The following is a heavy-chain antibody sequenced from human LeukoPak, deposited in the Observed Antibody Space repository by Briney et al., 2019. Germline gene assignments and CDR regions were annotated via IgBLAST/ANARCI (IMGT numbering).Heavy chain of an antibody. CDR3: ARAGGYRGATRYFDY. CDR1: GFTFSSYS. Sequence: PGGSLRLSCAASGFTFSSYSMTWVRQAPGKGLEWVSSISSSSSYIYYADSVKGRFTISRDNAKNSLYLQMNSLRAEDTAVYYCARAGGYRGATRYFDYWGQGTLVTVSS. D-gene: IGHD1-26*01. CDR2: ISSSSSYI. V-gene: IGHV3-21*04. J-gene: IGHJ4*02.